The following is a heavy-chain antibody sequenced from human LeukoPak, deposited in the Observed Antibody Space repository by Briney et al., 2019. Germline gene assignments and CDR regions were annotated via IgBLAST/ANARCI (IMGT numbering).Heavy chain of an antibody. CDR3: ARGPNPSEAGASSYELDY. CDR1: GYTFTSYY. J-gene: IGHJ4*02. V-gene: IGHV1-46*01. Sequence: ASVKVSCKASGYTFTSYYMHWVRQAPGQGLEWMGIINPSGGSTSYAQKFQGRVTMTRDTSTSTVYMELSSLRSEDTAVYYCARGPNPSEAGASSYELDYWGQGTLVTVSS. CDR2: INPSGGST. D-gene: IGHD1-26*01.